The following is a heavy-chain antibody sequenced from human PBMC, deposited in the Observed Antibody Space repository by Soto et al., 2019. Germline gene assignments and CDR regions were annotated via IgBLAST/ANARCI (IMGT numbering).Heavy chain of an antibody. D-gene: IGHD4-17*01. CDR2: ISYHARDE. CDR3: VKDHLMITVTTGGY. J-gene: IGHJ4*02. CDR1: GFSLSNYG. Sequence: QVQLVESGGGVVQPGRSLRLSCAASGFSLSNYGMHWVRQAPGKGLEWVAVISYHARDEYYADSVKGRFTISRDTSKNTRYLQMNTLRPEDTAVYYCVKDHLMITVTTGGYWGQGTLVTVSS. V-gene: IGHV3-30*18.